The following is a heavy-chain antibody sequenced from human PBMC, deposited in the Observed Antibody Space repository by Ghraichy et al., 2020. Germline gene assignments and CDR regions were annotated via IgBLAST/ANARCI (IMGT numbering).Heavy chain of an antibody. CDR1: GITFSNYA. J-gene: IGHJ4*02. CDR3: AKDRSTFTY. Sequence: GGSLRLSCAASGITFSNYAMSWVRQAPGKGLEWVSSISGSGGITYYADSVKGRFTISRDNSKNTLYLQINGLRVEDTAIYYCAKDRSTFTYWGQGSLVTVSS. V-gene: IGHV3-23*01. CDR2: ISGSGGIT.